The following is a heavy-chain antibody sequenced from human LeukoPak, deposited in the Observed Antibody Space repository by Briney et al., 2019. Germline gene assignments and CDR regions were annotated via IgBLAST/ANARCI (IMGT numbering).Heavy chain of an antibody. J-gene: IGHJ4*02. Sequence: GGSLRLSCAASGFTFSSYAMSWVRQAPGKGLEWVANIKRDESEKYYVDAVKGRFTIARDNAKDSLYLQMNSLRAEDTAVYYCARGYYYGSGSQFFDHWGQGTLVTVSS. CDR3: ARGYYYGSGSQFFDH. CDR2: IKRDESEK. V-gene: IGHV3-7*01. D-gene: IGHD3-10*01. CDR1: GFTFSSYA.